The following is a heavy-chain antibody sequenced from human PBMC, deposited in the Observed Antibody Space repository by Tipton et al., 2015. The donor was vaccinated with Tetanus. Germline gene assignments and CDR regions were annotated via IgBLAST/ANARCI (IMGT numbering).Heavy chain of an antibody. Sequence: QLVQSGAEVKKPGASVKVSCKASGYTFTSYDINWVRQATGQGLEWMGWMNPNSGNTGYAQKFQGRVTMTRNTSISTAYMELSSLRSEDTAVYYCAREARITIFGVVTRAFDIWGQGTMVTVSS. D-gene: IGHD3-3*01. CDR3: AREARITIFGVVTRAFDI. CDR2: MNPNSGNT. CDR1: GYTFTSYD. V-gene: IGHV1-8*01. J-gene: IGHJ3*02.